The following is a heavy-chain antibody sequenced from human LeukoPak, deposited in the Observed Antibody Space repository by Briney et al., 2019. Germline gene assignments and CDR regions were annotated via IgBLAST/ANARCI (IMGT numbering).Heavy chain of an antibody. CDR2: INPSGGST. CDR3: ASSGSYYYFDY. J-gene: IGHJ4*02. V-gene: IGHV1-46*01. CDR1: GYTFTSYY. Sequence: GASVKVSCKASGYTFTSYYMHWVRQAPGQGLEWMGIINPSGGSTSYAQKFQGRVTMTRDMSTSTVYMELSSLRSEDTAVYYCASSGSYYYFDYWGRGTLVTVSS. D-gene: IGHD1-26*01.